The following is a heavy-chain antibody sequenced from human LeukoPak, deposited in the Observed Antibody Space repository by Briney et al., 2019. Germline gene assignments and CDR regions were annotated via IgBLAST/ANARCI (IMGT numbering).Heavy chain of an antibody. J-gene: IGHJ5*02. Sequence: GGSLRLSCAASGFTFSNYGMHWVRQAPGKGLEWVALISYDGSNKYYADSVKGRFTISRDNSKNTLYLQMNSLRAEDTAVYYCARSPGDSSSWYPTGTNWFDPWGQGTLVTVSS. CDR1: GFTFSNYG. V-gene: IGHV3-30*03. D-gene: IGHD6-13*01. CDR2: ISYDGSNK. CDR3: ARSPGDSSSWYPTGTNWFDP.